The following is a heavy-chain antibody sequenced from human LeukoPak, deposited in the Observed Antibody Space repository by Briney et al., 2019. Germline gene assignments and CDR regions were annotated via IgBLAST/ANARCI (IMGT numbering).Heavy chain of an antibody. CDR3: ATGPDYYYYMDV. V-gene: IGHV1-24*01. CDR2: FDPEDGET. Sequence: ASVKVSCKVSGYTLTELSMHWVRQAPGKGLEWMGGFDPEDGETIYAQKFQGGVTMTEDTSTDTAYMELSSLRSEDTAVCYCATGPDYYYYMDVWGKGTTVTVSS. J-gene: IGHJ6*03. CDR1: GYTLTELS.